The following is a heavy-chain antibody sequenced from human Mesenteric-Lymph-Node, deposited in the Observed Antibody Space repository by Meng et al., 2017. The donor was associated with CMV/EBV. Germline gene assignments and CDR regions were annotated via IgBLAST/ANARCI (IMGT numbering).Heavy chain of an antibody. D-gene: IGHD1-7*01. CDR3: ARGLSSTGTTNLNDY. V-gene: IGHV3-7*01. Sequence: GESLKISCETSGFTFSSYWMSWVRQAPGKGLEWVANIMEDGSEKYYVDSVKGRFTISRDNAKNSLNLQMNSLRAEDTAVYYCARGLSSTGTTNLNDYWGQGTLVTVSS. J-gene: IGHJ4*02. CDR1: GFTFSSYW. CDR2: IMEDGSEK.